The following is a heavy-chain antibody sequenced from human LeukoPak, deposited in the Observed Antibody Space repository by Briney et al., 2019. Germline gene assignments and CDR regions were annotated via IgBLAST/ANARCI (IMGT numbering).Heavy chain of an antibody. D-gene: IGHD3-10*01. Sequence: ASVKVSCKASGYTFTSYDINWVRQATEQGLEWMGWMNPNSGNTGYAQKFQGRVTMTRNTSISTAYMELSSLRSEDTAVYYCARWGSGSYSGGNYYYYGMDVWGQGTTVTVSS. J-gene: IGHJ6*02. CDR1: GYTFTSYD. CDR2: MNPNSGNT. CDR3: ARWGSGSYSGGNYYYYGMDV. V-gene: IGHV1-8*02.